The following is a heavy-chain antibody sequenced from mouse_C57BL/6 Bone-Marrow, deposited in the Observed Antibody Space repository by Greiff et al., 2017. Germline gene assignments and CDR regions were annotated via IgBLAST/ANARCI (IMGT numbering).Heavy chain of an antibody. V-gene: IGHV5-15*04. CDR1: GFTFSDYG. CDR2: ISNLAYSI. J-gene: IGHJ4*01. D-gene: IGHD2-4*01. Sequence: EVKVVESGGGLVQPGGSLKLSCAASGFTFSDYGMAWVRQAPRKGPEWVAFISNLAYSIYYADTVTGRFTISTENAKNTLYLEMSRLRSEHTAMYYCARRGITTGYYYAMDYWGQGTSVTVSS. CDR3: ARRGITTGYYYAMDY.